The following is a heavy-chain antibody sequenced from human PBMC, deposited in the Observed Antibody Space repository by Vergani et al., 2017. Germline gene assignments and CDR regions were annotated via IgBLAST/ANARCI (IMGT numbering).Heavy chain of an antibody. CDR1: GFTFSSYA. CDR3: ASTVTTDPLFDY. D-gene: IGHD4-17*01. CDR2: ISYDGSNK. V-gene: IGHV3-30*01. J-gene: IGHJ4*02. Sequence: QVQLVESGGGVVQPGRSLRLSCAASGFTFSSYAMHWVRQAPGKGLEWVAVISYDGSNKYYADSVKGRFTISRDNSKNTLYLQMNSLRAEDTAVYYCASTVTTDPLFDYWGQGTLVTVSS.